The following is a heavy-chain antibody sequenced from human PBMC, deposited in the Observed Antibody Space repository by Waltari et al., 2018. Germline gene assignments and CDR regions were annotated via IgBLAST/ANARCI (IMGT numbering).Heavy chain of an antibody. Sequence: EVQLVESGGGLVQPGGSLRLSCAASGFTFSSYAMSWVRQATGKGLEWVSAISGSGGSTYYADPCKGRFTISRDNSKNTLYLQMNILRAEDTAVYYCAKARETYYYDSSGYPYYFDYWGQGTLVTVSS. J-gene: IGHJ4*02. D-gene: IGHD3-22*01. CDR1: GFTFSSYA. V-gene: IGHV3-23*04. CDR3: AKARETYYYDSSGYPYYFDY. CDR2: ISGSGGST.